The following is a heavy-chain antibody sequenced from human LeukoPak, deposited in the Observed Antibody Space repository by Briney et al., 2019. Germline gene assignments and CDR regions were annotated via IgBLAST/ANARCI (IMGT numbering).Heavy chain of an antibody. Sequence: ASVKVSCKASGYTFTGYYMHWVRQAPGQGLEWMGWINPNSGGTNHAQKFQVRVTMTRDTSISTAYMELSRLRSDDTAVYYCARDLSPEYYGSGSRPIGYWGQGTLVTVSS. CDR1: GYTFTGYY. V-gene: IGHV1-2*02. CDR2: INPNSGGT. CDR3: ARDLSPEYYGSGSRPIGY. D-gene: IGHD3-10*01. J-gene: IGHJ4*02.